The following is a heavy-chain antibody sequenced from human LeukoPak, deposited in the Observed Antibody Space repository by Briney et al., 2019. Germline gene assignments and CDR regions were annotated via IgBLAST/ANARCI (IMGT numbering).Heavy chain of an antibody. CDR2: INHSGSA. J-gene: IGHJ5*02. Sequence: SETLSLTCAVYGGSFSGYYWSWLRQPPGKGLEWIGEINHSGSANYNSSLKSRVTLSIDTSKNQFSLILSSVTAADTAVYYCARSAGYSSAWGQGTRATVSS. CDR1: GGSFSGYY. V-gene: IGHV4-34*01. D-gene: IGHD6-19*01. CDR3: ARSAGYSSA.